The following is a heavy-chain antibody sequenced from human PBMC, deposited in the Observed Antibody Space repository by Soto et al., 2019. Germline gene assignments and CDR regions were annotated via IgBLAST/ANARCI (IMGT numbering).Heavy chain of an antibody. J-gene: IGHJ1*01. CDR2: IIPTLGTA. CDR3: ARGYYYDSTGYSNFHH. Sequence: QVQLVQSGAEVKKPGSSVKVSCKASGGSFSSYAMNWVRQAPGQGLEWMGGIIPTLGTAKYAQKFQGRVTITADDSTSTAYIELSSLRSEDTALYYCARGYYYDSTGYSNFHHWGQGTPVTVSS. V-gene: IGHV1-69*01. D-gene: IGHD3-22*01. CDR1: GGSFSSYA.